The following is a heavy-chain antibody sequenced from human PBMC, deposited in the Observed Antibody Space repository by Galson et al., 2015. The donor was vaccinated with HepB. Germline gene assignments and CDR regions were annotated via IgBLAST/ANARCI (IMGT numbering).Heavy chain of an antibody. CDR1: GFTFSSYG. J-gene: IGHJ6*02. CDR2: ISYDGSNK. CDR3: AKPIAARPLDYYYGMDV. V-gene: IGHV3-30*18. D-gene: IGHD6-6*01. Sequence: SLRLSCAASGFTFSSYGMHWVRQAPGKGLEWVVVISYDGSNKYYADSVKGRFTISRDNSKNTLYLQMNSLRAEDTAVYYCAKPIAARPLDYYYGMDVWGQGTTVTVSS.